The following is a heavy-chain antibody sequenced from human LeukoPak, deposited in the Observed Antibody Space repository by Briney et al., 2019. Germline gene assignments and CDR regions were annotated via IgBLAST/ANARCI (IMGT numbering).Heavy chain of an antibody. J-gene: IGHJ4*02. D-gene: IGHD3-22*01. Sequence: SGGSLRLSCAASGFTFSSYGTHWVRQAPGKGPEWVAVIWYDGSNKYYADSVKGRFTISRDNSKTTLYLQMNSLRAEDTAVYYCARDHDSSGFQRPADYWGQGTLVTVSS. V-gene: IGHV3-33*01. CDR2: IWYDGSNK. CDR3: ARDHDSSGFQRPADY. CDR1: GFTFSSYG.